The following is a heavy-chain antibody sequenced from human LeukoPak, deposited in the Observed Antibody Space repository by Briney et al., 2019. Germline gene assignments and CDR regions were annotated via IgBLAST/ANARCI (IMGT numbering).Heavy chain of an antibody. CDR1: GFTFSSYE. J-gene: IGHJ3*02. CDR2: ISSSGSTI. V-gene: IGHV3-48*03. Sequence: PGGSLRLSCAASGFTFSSYEMNWFRQAPGKGLEWVSYISSSGSTIYYADSVKGRFTISRDNSKNSLYLQMNSLRAEDTAVYYCAREEASRALDALDIWGQGTMVTVSS. CDR3: AREEASRALDALDI.